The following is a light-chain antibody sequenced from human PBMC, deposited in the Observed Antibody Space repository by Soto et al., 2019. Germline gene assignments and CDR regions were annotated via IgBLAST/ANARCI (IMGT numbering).Light chain of an antibody. J-gene: IGKJ1*01. CDR1: QSVSSN. Sequence: EIVMTQSPATLSVSPGERATLSCRASQSVSSNLAWYQQKPGQAPRLLIYGAFTRSTNIPARFSGSGSGTEFTLTISSLQYQDVAVYYCQQQNNWPPWTFGQGTKVESK. V-gene: IGKV3-15*01. CDR3: QQQNNWPPWT. CDR2: GAF.